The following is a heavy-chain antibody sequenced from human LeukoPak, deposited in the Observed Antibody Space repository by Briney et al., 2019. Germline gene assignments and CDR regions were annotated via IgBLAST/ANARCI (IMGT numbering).Heavy chain of an antibody. CDR3: ARNGIGTTYDAFGI. D-gene: IGHD1-1*01. V-gene: IGHV6-1*01. CDR1: GDSVSSNSAA. J-gene: IGHJ3*02. CDR2: TYFRSKWYD. Sequence: SQTLSLTCAISGDSVSSNSAAWNWIRQSPSRGLEWLGRTYFRSKWYDDYAVSVKSRIIINADTSKNHFSLQLNSVTPEDTAVYFCARNGIGTTYDAFGIWGQGTMVTVSS.